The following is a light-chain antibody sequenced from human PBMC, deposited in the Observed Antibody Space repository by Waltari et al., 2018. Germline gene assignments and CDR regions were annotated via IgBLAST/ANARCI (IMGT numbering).Light chain of an antibody. CDR3: QQYNTYPLT. J-gene: IGKJ4*01. Sequence: IQVTQSPLPLPAHVGDRVTFTCRASQSVSTLLAWYQQKPGKASKHLIYNASSLESGDPSTFSGSGSGTEFTLTISSLQPDDVATYYCQQYNTYPLTFGGGTKEEIK. CDR1: QSVSTL. CDR2: NAS. V-gene: IGKV1-5*03.